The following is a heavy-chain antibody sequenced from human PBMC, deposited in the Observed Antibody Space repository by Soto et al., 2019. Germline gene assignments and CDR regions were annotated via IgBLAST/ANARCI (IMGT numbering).Heavy chain of an antibody. D-gene: IGHD3-10*01. CDR2: INHSGST. J-gene: IGHJ4*02. CDR1: GGSFSGYY. Sequence: SETLSLTCAVYGGSFSGYYWSWIRQPPGKGLEWIGEINHSGSTNYNPSLKSRVTISVDTSKNQFSLKLSSVTAADTAVYYCVRLSTYGFEVTQKKKVYYFDYWGQGTLVTVSS. V-gene: IGHV4-34*01. CDR3: VRLSTYGFEVTQKKKVYYFDY.